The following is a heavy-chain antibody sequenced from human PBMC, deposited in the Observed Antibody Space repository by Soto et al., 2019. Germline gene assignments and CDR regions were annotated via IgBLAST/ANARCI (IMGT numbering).Heavy chain of an antibody. Sequence: SETLSLTCTVSGGSISSYYWSWIRQPPGKGLEWIGYIYYSGSTNYNPSLKSRVTISVDTSKNQFSLKLSSVTAADTAVYYCAREAEMATGFDPWGQGTLVTVSS. D-gene: IGHD5-12*01. CDR3: AREAEMATGFDP. V-gene: IGHV4-59*01. CDR1: GGSISSYY. CDR2: IYYSGST. J-gene: IGHJ5*02.